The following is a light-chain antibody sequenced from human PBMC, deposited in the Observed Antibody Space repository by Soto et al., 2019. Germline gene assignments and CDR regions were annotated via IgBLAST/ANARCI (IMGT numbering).Light chain of an antibody. J-gene: IGLJ1*01. CDR2: EVS. V-gene: IGLV2-14*01. CDR1: SSDVGGYNY. CDR3: LSYRNIGSGV. Sequence: QSALTQPASVSGSPGQSITISCTGTSSDVGGYNYVSWYQQHPGKAPKVIIYEVSNRPSGVSNRFSGSTSGNTASLTISGLQAEDEGDYCCLSYRNIGSGVLGTGTKVTVL.